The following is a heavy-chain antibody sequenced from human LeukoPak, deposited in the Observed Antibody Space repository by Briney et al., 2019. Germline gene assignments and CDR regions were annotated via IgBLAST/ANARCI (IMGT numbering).Heavy chain of an antibody. V-gene: IGHV3-30-3*01. CDR3: ARDDAYGSGSKDDY. Sequence: GGSLRLSCAASGFTFSSYWMSWVRQAPGKGLEWVAVISYDGSNKYYADSVKGRFTISRDNSKNTLYLQMNSLRAEDTAVYYCARDDAYGSGSKDDYWGQGTLVTVSS. CDR1: GFTFSSYW. CDR2: ISYDGSNK. J-gene: IGHJ4*02. D-gene: IGHD3-10*01.